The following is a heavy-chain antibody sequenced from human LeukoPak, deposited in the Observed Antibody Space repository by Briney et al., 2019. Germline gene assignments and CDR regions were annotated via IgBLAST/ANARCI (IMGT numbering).Heavy chain of an antibody. D-gene: IGHD2-8*01. CDR2: LKEDGIEK. Sequence: PGGSLRLSCAASGFTFRNFWMNWLRQAPGKGLEWVANLKEDGIEKYYVDSVKGRFTIFRDNAKNSLHLQMNSLRAEDTAVYYCAREVSYYYYMDVWGKRTTVTVSS. CDR3: AREVSYYYYMDV. J-gene: IGHJ6*03. CDR1: GFTFRNFW. V-gene: IGHV3-7*01.